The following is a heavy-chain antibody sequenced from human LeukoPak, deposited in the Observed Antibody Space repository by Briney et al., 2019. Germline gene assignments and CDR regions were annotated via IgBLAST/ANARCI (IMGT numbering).Heavy chain of an antibody. CDR1: GLIFSTYW. CDR2: IKVDGSEI. V-gene: IGHV3-7*01. Sequence: GGTLRLSCAASGLIFSTYWITWVRHVLGKGLEWVADIKVDGSEIYYVEAVKGRLRISRDNAKTSLYLQMNSLRAEDTAVYYCARDYDYYYYMDVWGKGTTVTVSS. CDR3: ARDYDYYYYMDV. J-gene: IGHJ6*03.